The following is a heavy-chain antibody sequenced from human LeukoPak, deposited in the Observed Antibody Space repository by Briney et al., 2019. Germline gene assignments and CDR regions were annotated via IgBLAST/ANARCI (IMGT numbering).Heavy chain of an antibody. D-gene: IGHD3-3*01. CDR1: GFTFSTYW. V-gene: IGHV3-7*01. J-gene: IGHJ4*02. CDR2: VKEDGSEK. Sequence: GGSLRLSCAASGFTFSTYWMSWVRQAPGKALEWVANVKEDGSEKYSVDSVKGRFTISRDNTQNSLFLEMKSLRAEDTALYYCATGWRHHDYWGQGTLVTVSS. CDR3: ATGWRHHDY.